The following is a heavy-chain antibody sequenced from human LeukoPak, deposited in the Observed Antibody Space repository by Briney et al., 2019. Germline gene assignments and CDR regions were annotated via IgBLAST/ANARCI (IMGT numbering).Heavy chain of an antibody. J-gene: IGHJ4*02. V-gene: IGHV3-73*01. D-gene: IGHD4-17*01. CDR1: GFTFSGSA. CDR3: TRRELNRYGDDIDY. CDR2: IRSKANSYAT. Sequence: GGSLRLSCAASGFTFSGSAMRWVRQASGKGLEWVGRIRSKANSYATAYAASVKGRFTISRDDSKNTAYLQMNSLKTEDTAVYYCTRRELNRYGDDIDYWGQGTLVTVSS.